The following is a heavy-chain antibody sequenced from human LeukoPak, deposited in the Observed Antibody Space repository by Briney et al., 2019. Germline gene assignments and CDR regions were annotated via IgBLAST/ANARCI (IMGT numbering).Heavy chain of an antibody. CDR2: INHSGST. J-gene: IGHJ4*02. CDR3: ARSAQGYVDY. V-gene: IGHV4-34*01. CDR1: GGSFSGYY. Sequence: PSETLSLTCAVYGGSFSGYYWSWIRQPPGKGLEWIGEINHSGSTNYNPSLKSRVTISVDTSKNQSSLKLSSVTAADTAVYYCARSAQGYVDYWGQGTLVTVSS. D-gene: IGHD2-2*01.